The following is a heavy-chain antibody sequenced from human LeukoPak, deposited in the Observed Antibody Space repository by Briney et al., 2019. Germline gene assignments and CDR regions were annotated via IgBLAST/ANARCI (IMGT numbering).Heavy chain of an antibody. Sequence: PGGSLRLSCAASGFAFSGFAMGWVRQAPGKGLEWVSSISGRGDNTYYADSVEGRFTVSRDNSKNTVYPQMNSLRAEDTALYYCARGRGGDYVPSRFDYWGQGTLVTVSS. J-gene: IGHJ4*02. CDR1: GFAFSGFA. D-gene: IGHD4-17*01. V-gene: IGHV3-23*01. CDR3: ARGRGGDYVPSRFDY. CDR2: ISGRGDNT.